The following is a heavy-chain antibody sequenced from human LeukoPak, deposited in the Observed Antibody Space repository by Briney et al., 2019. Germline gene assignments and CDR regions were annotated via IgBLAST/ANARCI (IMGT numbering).Heavy chain of an antibody. CDR2: IRQDGNDK. Sequence: PGGSLRLSCAASGFTFSNYAMQWVRQAPGKGLEWVANIRQDGNDKYYVDSVKGRFTISRDNAKNSLYLQMNSLRVEDTAVYYCARHRVAVTGSSLDYWGQGTPVTVSS. CDR3: ARHRVAVTGSSLDY. CDR1: GFTFSNYA. V-gene: IGHV3-7*01. J-gene: IGHJ4*02. D-gene: IGHD6-19*01.